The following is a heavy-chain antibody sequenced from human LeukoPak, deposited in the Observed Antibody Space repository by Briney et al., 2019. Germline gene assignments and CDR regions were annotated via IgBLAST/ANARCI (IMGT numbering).Heavy chain of an antibody. CDR2: ISGSGGST. CDR3: AKGYDFWSGRPTD. D-gene: IGHD3-3*01. J-gene: IGHJ4*02. CDR1: GFTFSNYA. Sequence: GGSLRLSCAAAGFTFSNYAMTWVRQAPGRGLEWVSSISGSGGSTYYADSVKGRFTISRDNSKNTLYLQMYSLRAEDTAIYYCAKGYDFWSGRPTDWGQGTLVTVSS. V-gene: IGHV3-23*01.